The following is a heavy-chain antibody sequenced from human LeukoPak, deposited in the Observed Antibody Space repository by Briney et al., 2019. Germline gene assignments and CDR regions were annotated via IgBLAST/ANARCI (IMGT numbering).Heavy chain of an antibody. CDR1: GFTFSSYG. Sequence: PGGSLRLSCAASGFTFSSYGMHWVRQAPGKGLEWVAVISYDGSNKYYADSVKGRFTISRDNSKNTLYLQMNSLRAEDTAVYYCASSDTVAGNLDYWGQGALVTVSS. D-gene: IGHD6-19*01. J-gene: IGHJ4*02. CDR3: ASSDTVAGNLDY. CDR2: ISYDGSNK. V-gene: IGHV3-30*19.